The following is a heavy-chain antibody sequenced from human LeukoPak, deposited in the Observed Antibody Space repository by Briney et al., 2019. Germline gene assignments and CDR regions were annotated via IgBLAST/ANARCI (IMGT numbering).Heavy chain of an antibody. D-gene: IGHD2-2*01. V-gene: IGHV3-21*04. J-gene: IGHJ4*02. CDR3: ARERVRYCSSTSCFNFDY. Sequence: PGGSLRLSCAGSGFTFSGYSLNWVRQAPGKGLEWVSSITSSGSSMYYADSVKGRFTISRDNSKNTLYLQMNSLRAEDTAVYYCARERVRYCSSTSCFNFDYWGQGTLVTVSS. CDR2: ITSSGSSM. CDR1: GFTFSGYS.